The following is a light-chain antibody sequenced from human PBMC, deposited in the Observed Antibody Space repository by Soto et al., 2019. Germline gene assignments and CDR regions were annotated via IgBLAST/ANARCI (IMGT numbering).Light chain of an antibody. CDR2: LNVDGSH. Sequence: QSVLTQSPSASASLGASVKLICTLSSEHSSYVIAWHQQQPEKGPRYLMRLNVDGSHIKGDGIPDRFSGSSSGAERYLTISSLQSEDEADYYCHTWGGSIHVFGGGTKLTVL. CDR3: HTWGGSIHV. CDR1: SEHSSYV. J-gene: IGLJ2*01. V-gene: IGLV4-69*01.